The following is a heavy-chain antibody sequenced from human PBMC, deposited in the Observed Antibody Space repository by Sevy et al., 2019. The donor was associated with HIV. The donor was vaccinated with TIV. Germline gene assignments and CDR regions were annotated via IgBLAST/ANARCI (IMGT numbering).Heavy chain of an antibody. D-gene: IGHD3-10*01. Sequence: GGSLRLSCAASGFTFSTYAMTWVRQAPGKGLEWVSVISFSGGSTYYADSVKGRFTISRDNSKNTLYLQMISLRAEDTAVYYCAKDRVSGTYYTGDFDYWGQGPLVTVSS. CDR3: AKDRVSGTYYTGDFDY. CDR2: ISFSGGST. CDR1: GFTFSTYA. V-gene: IGHV3-23*01. J-gene: IGHJ4*02.